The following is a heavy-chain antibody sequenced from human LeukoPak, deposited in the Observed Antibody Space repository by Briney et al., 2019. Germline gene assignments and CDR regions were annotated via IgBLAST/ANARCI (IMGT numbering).Heavy chain of an antibody. CDR3: AREGVWGSYNAFDI. CDR1: GFTFSDYY. V-gene: IGHV3-11*01. J-gene: IGHJ3*02. Sequence: GGSLRLSCAASGFTFSDYYMSWIRQAPGKGLEWVSYISSSGSTIYYADSVKGRFTISRDNAKNSLYLQMNSLRAEDTAVYYCAREGVWGSYNAFDIWGQGTMVTVSS. CDR2: ISSSGSTI. D-gene: IGHD3-16*01.